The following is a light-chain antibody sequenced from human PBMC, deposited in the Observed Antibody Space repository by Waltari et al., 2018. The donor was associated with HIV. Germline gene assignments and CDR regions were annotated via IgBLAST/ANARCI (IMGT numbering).Light chain of an antibody. J-gene: IGLJ3*02. CDR3: SSYAGNNNLV. CDR1: SSAVGGYNY. V-gene: IGLV2-8*01. Sequence: QSALTQPPSASGSPGQSVTISCTGTSSAVGGYNYVSWYQQHPGKAPKLMIYEVSKRPSGVPDRFFGSKSGNTASLTVSGLQDEDEADYYCSSYAGNNNLVFGGGTILTVL. CDR2: EVS.